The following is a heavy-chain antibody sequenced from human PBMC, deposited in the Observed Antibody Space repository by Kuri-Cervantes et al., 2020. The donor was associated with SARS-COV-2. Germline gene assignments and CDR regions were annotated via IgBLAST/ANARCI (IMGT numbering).Heavy chain of an antibody. CDR3: ATSSGAAYCGGDCFSGWFDP. D-gene: IGHD2-21*02. CDR1: GGSVSSGSYY. CDR2: IYYSGST. Sequence: ESLKISCTVSGGSVSSGSYYWSWIRQPPGKGLEWIGYIYYSGSTNYNPSLKSRVTMSLDTSKNQFSLKLSSVTAADTAVYYCATSSGAAYCGGDCFSGWFDPWGQGTLVTVSS. V-gene: IGHV4-61*01. J-gene: IGHJ5*02.